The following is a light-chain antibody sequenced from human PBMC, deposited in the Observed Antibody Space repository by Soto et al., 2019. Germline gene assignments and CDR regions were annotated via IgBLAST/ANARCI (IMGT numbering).Light chain of an antibody. V-gene: IGLV2-14*01. J-gene: IGLJ2*01. CDR2: EVT. CDR3: SSYRGSSTLT. CDR1: SNDVGAYDY. Sequence: QSALTQPASVSGSPGQSITLSCTGTSNDVGAYDYVSWYQQHPGKAPKLIIYEVTYRPSGVSNRFSGSQSGNTASLTISGLQAEDEADYYGSSYRGSSTLTFGGGTQLTVL.